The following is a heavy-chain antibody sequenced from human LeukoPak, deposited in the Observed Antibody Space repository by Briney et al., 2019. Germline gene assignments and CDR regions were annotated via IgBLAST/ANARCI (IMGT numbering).Heavy chain of an antibody. CDR3: ARGRTGRTISFDY. V-gene: IGHV4-59*01. Sequence: PSETLSLTCTVSGGSISSYYWSWIRQPPGKGLEWIGCIYYSGSTNYNPSLKSRVTISVDTSNSQFSLKLTSLTAADTAVYYCARGRTGRTISFDYWGQGTLVTVSS. CDR1: GGSISSYY. J-gene: IGHJ4*02. CDR2: IYYSGST. D-gene: IGHD5-24*01.